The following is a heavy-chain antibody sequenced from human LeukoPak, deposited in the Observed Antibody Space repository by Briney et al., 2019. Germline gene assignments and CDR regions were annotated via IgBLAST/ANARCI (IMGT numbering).Heavy chain of an antibody. CDR2: FDPEDDET. J-gene: IGHJ4*02. CDR1: GYTLTELS. D-gene: IGHD4-17*01. Sequence: ASVKVSCKVSGYTLTELSMHWVRPAPGKGLEWMGGFDPEDDETIYAQRFQGRVTMTRDMSTSTVYMELSSLRSEDTAVYYCARSELYGDYASNYFDYWGQGTLVTVSS. CDR3: ARSELYGDYASNYFDY. V-gene: IGHV1-24*01.